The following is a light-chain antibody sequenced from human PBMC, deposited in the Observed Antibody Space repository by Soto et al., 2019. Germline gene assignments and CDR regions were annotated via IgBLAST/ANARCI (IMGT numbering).Light chain of an antibody. V-gene: IGLV2-14*03. CDR2: DVA. CDR1: SSDVGGSNF. J-gene: IGLJ1*01. CDR3: VSYANRATCV. Sequence: QSALTQPASVSDSPGQSIAISCTGTSSDVGGSNFVSWYQQHPGKPPKLIIYDVANRASGVSNRFSGSKSGSTASLIISRPRGEAEADSYCVSYANRATCVFGNESKGTGL.